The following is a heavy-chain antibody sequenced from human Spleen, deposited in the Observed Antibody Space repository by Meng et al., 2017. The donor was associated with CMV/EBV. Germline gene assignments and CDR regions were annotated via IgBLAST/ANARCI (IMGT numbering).Heavy chain of an antibody. Sequence: GGSLRLSCAASGFTFSSYAMHWVRQAPGKGLEWVAVISYDGSNKYYADSGKGRFTISRDNSKNTLYLQMTSPRADDTAVYYCARAYSSGWNDAFDIWGQGAMVTVSS. D-gene: IGHD6-19*01. J-gene: IGHJ3*02. CDR3: ARAYSSGWNDAFDI. CDR2: ISYDGSNK. CDR1: GFTFSSYA. V-gene: IGHV3-30-3*01.